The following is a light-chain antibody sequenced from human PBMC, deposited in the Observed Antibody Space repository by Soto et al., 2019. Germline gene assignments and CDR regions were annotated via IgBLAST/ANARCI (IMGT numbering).Light chain of an antibody. CDR1: QSIPRY. Sequence: DIQMTQSPSSLSASVGDRVTITCRASQSIPRYLNWYQQKPGKAPKLLIYAASSLQRRVPSRFSGRGSVTDFTLTISSLHPEDFATYYCQQSYSTPTSITFGQGTRLEIK. V-gene: IGKV1-39*01. J-gene: IGKJ5*01. CDR2: AAS. CDR3: QQSYSTPTSIT.